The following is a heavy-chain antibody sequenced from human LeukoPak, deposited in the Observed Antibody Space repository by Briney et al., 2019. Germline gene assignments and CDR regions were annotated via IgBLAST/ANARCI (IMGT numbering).Heavy chain of an antibody. D-gene: IGHD3-10*01. Sequence: SETLSLTCNVSGASVSSGSYYWSWIRQPPGKGLEWIGYIYYSGSTNYNPSLKSRVTISVDTSKNQFSLKLSSVTAADTAVYYCARAPYYYGSGRIDYWGQGTLVTVSS. CDR3: ARAPYYYGSGRIDY. J-gene: IGHJ4*02. V-gene: IGHV4-61*01. CDR2: IYYSGST. CDR1: GASVSSGSYY.